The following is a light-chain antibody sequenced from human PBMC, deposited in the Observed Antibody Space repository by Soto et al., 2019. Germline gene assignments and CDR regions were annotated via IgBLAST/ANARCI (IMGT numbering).Light chain of an antibody. J-gene: IGLJ2*01. CDR1: SSDVGGYDY. CDR3: SSHRSDITVV. CDR2: EVS. Sequence: QSALTQPASVSGSPGQLITISCTGTSSDVGGYDYVSWYQHHPGKAPKLLIFEVSNRPSGVSNRFSGSKSGNTASLTISGLQAEDEADYYCSSHRSDITVVFGGGTKLTVL. V-gene: IGLV2-14*01.